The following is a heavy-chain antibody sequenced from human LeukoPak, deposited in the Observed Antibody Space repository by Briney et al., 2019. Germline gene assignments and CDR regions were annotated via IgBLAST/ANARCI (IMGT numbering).Heavy chain of an antibody. V-gene: IGHV1-69*04. CDR2: IIPILGIA. J-gene: IGHJ5*02. CDR1: RVTFSRYA. D-gene: IGHD1-26*01. Sequence: SLKVSCKASRVTFSRYAISWVRQAPGQRVKWLGRIIPILGIANYAQKFQGRATITADKSTSTAYMELCSLRSKDAAVYYCARATVMLRALRDPWGQGTLVTVSS. CDR3: ARATVMLRALRDP.